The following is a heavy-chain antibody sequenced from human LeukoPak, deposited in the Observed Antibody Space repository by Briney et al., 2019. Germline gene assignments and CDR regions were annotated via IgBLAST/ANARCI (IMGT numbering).Heavy chain of an antibody. CDR1: GGSINTYY. CDR2: IYYTGST. Sequence: SETLSLTCTVSGGSINTYYWSWLRQPPGKGLECFGNIYYTGSTYYKPSLESRVTISVDTAKNQISLKLTSVTAADTAVYYCARYEEFSTGYSASSPRHYFGHWGQGTLVTVSS. J-gene: IGHJ4*02. V-gene: IGHV4-59*01. CDR3: ARYEEFSTGYSASSPRHYFGH. D-gene: IGHD3/OR15-3a*01.